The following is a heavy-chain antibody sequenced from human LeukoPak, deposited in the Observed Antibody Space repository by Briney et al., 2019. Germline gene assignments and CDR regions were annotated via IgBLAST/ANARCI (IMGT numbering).Heavy chain of an antibody. CDR2: FSGSGGNT. CDR3: AKSGLNRFDY. V-gene: IGHV3-23*01. Sequence: GGSLRLSCAASVLTFSSFAMRWVRQAPEKGLEWVSSFSGSGGNTYYADSVKGRFTISRDNSKNTLYLQMNSLRAEDTAVYYCAKSGLNRFDYWGQGTLVTVSS. J-gene: IGHJ4*02. CDR1: VLTFSSFA. D-gene: IGHD2-15*01.